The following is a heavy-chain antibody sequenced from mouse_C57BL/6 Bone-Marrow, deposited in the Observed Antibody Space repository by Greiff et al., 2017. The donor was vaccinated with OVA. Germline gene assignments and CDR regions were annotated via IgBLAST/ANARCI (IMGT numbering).Heavy chain of an antibody. J-gene: IGHJ3*01. Sequence: EVKLQESGAELVRPGASVKLSCTASGFNIKDDYMHWVKQRPEQGLEWIGWIDPENGDTEYASKFQGKATITADTSSNTAYLQLSSLTSEDTAVYYCTNYYGTSWFAYWGQGTLVTVSA. CDR1: GFNIKDDY. V-gene: IGHV14-4*01. CDR2: IDPENGDT. D-gene: IGHD1-1*01. CDR3: TNYYGTSWFAY.